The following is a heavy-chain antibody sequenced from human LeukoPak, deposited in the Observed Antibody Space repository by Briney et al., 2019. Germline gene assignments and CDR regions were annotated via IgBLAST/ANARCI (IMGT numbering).Heavy chain of an antibody. CDR2: INSDGSEG. Sequence: QPGGSLRLSCAVSGFTFSGLWMSWSRQAPGKGLEWVASINSDGSEGYYADVVKGRFTISRDNAKNSLYLQINSLRAEDTAVYYCARGDYGDYSRWGQGTLVTVSS. D-gene: IGHD4-17*01. J-gene: IGHJ4*02. CDR1: GFTFSGLW. V-gene: IGHV3-7*03. CDR3: ARGDYGDYSR.